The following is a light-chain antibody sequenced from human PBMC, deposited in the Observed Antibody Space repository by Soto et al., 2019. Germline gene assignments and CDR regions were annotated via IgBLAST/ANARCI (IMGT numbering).Light chain of an antibody. J-gene: IGKJ1*01. CDR2: DAS. Sequence: DIQMTQSPSSLSASVGDRVTITCRASQNIRTYINWYQQKSGRAPNLLIFDASRLQRGVPSSFSGTGSGTAFTLTITSLQPEDFATYDCQQTSTTLWTFGQGTKV. V-gene: IGKV1-39*01. CDR3: QQTSTTLWT. CDR1: QNIRTY.